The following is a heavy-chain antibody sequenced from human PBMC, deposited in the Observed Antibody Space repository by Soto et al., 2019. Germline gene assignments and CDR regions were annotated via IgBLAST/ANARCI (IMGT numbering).Heavy chain of an antibody. J-gene: IGHJ5*02. Sequence: PGGSLRLSCAASGFTFSSYWMHWVRKTPEKGLVWVSHINGGGSKTTYADSVKGRFTISRDNAKNSLYLQMNSLRDEDTAVYYCAREGGSLNWFDPWGQGTLVTVSS. CDR3: AREGGSLNWFDP. V-gene: IGHV3-74*01. D-gene: IGHD1-26*01. CDR2: INGGGSKT. CDR1: GFTFSSYW.